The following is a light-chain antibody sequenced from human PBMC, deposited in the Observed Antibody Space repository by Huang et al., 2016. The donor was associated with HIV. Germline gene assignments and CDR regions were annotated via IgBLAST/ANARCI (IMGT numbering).Light chain of an antibody. J-gene: IGKJ1*01. CDR1: QTINNN. CDR3: QQYNDWPRT. Sequence: EILMTQSPGTLSVSPGERATLSCRASQTINNNLAWYQQKPVQPPRLLIYDASTRDTGIPASLSGSGSGTEFTLTISSLQSEDFATYYCQQYNDWPRTFGQGTKVEIK. CDR2: DAS. V-gene: IGKV3-15*01.